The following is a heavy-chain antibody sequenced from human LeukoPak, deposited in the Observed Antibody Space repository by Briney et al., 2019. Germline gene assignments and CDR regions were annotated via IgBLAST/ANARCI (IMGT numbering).Heavy chain of an antibody. V-gene: IGHV4-4*07. J-gene: IGHJ4*02. Sequence: PSETLSLTCTVSGGSLSSYYWSWIRQPAGKGLEWIGRIYTSGSTNYNPSLKSQVTMSVDTSKNQFSLKLSSVTAADTAVYYCARVLGDDYGSGSLWAPFDYWGQGTLVTVSS. CDR2: IYTSGST. CDR1: GGSLSSYY. D-gene: IGHD3-10*01. CDR3: ARVLGDDYGSGSLWAPFDY.